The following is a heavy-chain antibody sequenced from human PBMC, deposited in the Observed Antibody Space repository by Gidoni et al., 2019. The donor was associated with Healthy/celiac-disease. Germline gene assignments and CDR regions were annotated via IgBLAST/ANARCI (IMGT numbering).Heavy chain of an antibody. D-gene: IGHD3-3*01. CDR2: IKQDGSEK. CDR1: GFTFSSYW. Sequence: EVQLVESGGGLVQPGGSLRLSCAASGFTFSSYWMSWVRQAPGKGLEWVANIKQDGSEKYYVDSVKGRFTISRDNAKNSLYLQMNSLRAEDTAVYYCARGAPSIFGVVQYYYGMDVWGQGTTVTVSS. CDR3: ARGAPSIFGVVQYYYGMDV. V-gene: IGHV3-7*01. J-gene: IGHJ6*02.